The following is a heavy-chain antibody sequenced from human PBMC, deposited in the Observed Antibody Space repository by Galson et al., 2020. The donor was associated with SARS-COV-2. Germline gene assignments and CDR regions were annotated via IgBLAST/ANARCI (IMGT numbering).Heavy chain of an antibody. V-gene: IGHV4-30-4*08. J-gene: IGHJ5*02. D-gene: IGHD3-9*01. CDR1: GGSINNDDYY. CDR2: TYYTGSA. Sequence: SETLSLTCTVSGGSINNDDYYWIWIRQPTGKGLEWIGYTYYTGSAYYNPSLMGRFTISVDTSKNQFSLRVRSVTAADTAVYYCARAGADILTAYNWFDPWGQGTLVTVSS. CDR3: ARAGADILTAYNWFDP.